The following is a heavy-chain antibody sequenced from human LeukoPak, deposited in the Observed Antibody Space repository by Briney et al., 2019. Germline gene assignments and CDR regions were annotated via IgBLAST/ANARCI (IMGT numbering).Heavy chain of an antibody. CDR2: VHASGNT. D-gene: IGHD5-24*01. CDR1: GGSFSGYY. CDR3: GGSQDGYIDY. Sequence: PSETLSLTCAVYGGSFSGYYWSWIRQPAGKGLEWIGRVHASGNTNYNPSLESRVTMSVDTSKNQFSLNLNFVTAADTAVYYCGGSQDGYIDYWGQGVLVTVSS. V-gene: IGHV4-59*10. J-gene: IGHJ4*02.